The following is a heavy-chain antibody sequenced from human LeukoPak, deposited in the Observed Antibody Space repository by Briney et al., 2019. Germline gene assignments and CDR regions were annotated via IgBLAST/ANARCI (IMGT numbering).Heavy chain of an antibody. V-gene: IGHV4-38-2*02. Sequence: SETLSLTCTVSSYCISSGYYWGWIRQPPGKGLEWIGKIYHSGTTHFNPSLKSRVTISVDTSKNQFSLKLTSVTAADTAVYYCARVPGPNWFDPWGQGTLVTVSS. CDR1: SYCISSGYY. CDR2: IYHSGTT. CDR3: ARVPGPNWFDP. J-gene: IGHJ5*02.